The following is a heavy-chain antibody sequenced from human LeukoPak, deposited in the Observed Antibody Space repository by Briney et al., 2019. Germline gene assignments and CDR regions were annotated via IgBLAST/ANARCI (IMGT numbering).Heavy chain of an antibody. CDR2: ISSTSSYM. J-gene: IGHJ4*02. V-gene: IGHV3-21*04. CDR3: ARGDDYCTSP. CDR1: GFTFSSYS. Sequence: GGSLRLSCAASGFTFSSYSMNWVGQAPGKGLEWVSSISSTSSYMFYADSVKGRFTISRDNARNSLYLQMNSLRADDTAIYYCARGDDYCTSPWGRGNLVTVSS. D-gene: IGHD3-3*01.